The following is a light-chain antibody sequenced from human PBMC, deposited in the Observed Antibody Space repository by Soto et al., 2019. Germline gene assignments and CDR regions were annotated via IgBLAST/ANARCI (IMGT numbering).Light chain of an antibody. CDR2: AAS. CDR1: QSVSSKY. V-gene: IGKV3-20*01. CDR3: QHYGSLPPIT. Sequence: DIVLTQSPGTLSLSPGERATLSCRASQSVSSKYLAWYQQKPGQAPRFLIYAASSRATGIPDRFSGSGSGTDFTLTISRLEPEDFAVYYCQHYGSLPPITFGQGTRLEIK. J-gene: IGKJ5*01.